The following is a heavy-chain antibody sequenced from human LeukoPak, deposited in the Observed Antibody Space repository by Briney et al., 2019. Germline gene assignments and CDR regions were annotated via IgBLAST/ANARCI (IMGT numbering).Heavy chain of an antibody. Sequence: PSETLSLTCAVYGGSFSGYYWSWIRQPPGKGLEWIGEINHSGSTNYNPSLKSRVTISVDTSKNQFSLKLSSVTAADTAVYYCARGEESRHYYASGSYYPRWFDPWGQGTLVTVSS. D-gene: IGHD3-10*01. CDR2: INHSGST. CDR3: ARGEESRHYYASGSYYPRWFDP. CDR1: GGSFSGYY. J-gene: IGHJ5*02. V-gene: IGHV4-34*01.